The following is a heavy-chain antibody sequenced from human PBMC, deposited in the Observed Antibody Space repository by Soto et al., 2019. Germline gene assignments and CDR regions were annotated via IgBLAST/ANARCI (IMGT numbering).Heavy chain of an antibody. V-gene: IGHV1-18*01. J-gene: IGHJ2*01. D-gene: IGHD3-22*01. Sequence: QVQLVQSGAEVKKPGASVKVSCKASGYTFTSYGISWVRQAPGQGLEWMGWISAYNGNTNYAQKLQGRVTMTTDTSTSTAYMELRSLRSDDTAVYYCARVVIVVVITIQRISWYFDLWGRGTLVTVSS. CDR1: GYTFTSYG. CDR2: ISAYNGNT. CDR3: ARVVIVVVITIQRISWYFDL.